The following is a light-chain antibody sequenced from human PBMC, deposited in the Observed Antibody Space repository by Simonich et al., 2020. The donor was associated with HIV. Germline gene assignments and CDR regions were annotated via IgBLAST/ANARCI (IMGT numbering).Light chain of an antibody. J-gene: IGKJ4*01. CDR2: KAS. CDR3: QKYNSYSVT. Sequence: DIQMTQSPSTLSASVGDKATITCRASQSISSWLAWYQQKPGKAPKLLIYKASNVETGVPSRFSGSGSGTEFTLTISSLQPDDFATYYCQKYNSYSVTFGGGTKVEIK. V-gene: IGKV1-5*03. CDR1: QSISSW.